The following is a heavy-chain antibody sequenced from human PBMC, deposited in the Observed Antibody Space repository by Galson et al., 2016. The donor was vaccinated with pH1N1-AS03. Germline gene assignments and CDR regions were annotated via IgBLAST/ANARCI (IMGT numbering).Heavy chain of an antibody. CDR3: AKVGGVFDWNDYNYMDV. Sequence: SLRLSCAASGFTFSAYGMHWVRQAPGKGLEWVAVIWYDGSNTAYADSVQGRFSISRDNSKNTLSLEMNSLRAEDTAVYYCAKVGGVFDWNDYNYMDVWGTGTTVTVAS. V-gene: IGHV3-33*06. J-gene: IGHJ6*03. D-gene: IGHD1-1*01. CDR1: GFTFSAYG. CDR2: IWYDGSNT.